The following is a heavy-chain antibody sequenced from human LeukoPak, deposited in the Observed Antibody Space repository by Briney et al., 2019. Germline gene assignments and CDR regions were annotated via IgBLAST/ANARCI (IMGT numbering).Heavy chain of an antibody. CDR2: ISHSGDSP. CDR1: GFSFSSYG. CDR3: ARQITHSGSLDY. J-gene: IGHJ4*02. D-gene: IGHD3-22*01. V-gene: IGHV3-23*01. Sequence: GGSLRLSCAASGFSFSSYGMSWVRQAPGKGLEWVSGISHSGDSPYYADSVKGRFTISRDNSKNTLYLQMNSLRAEDTAVYYCARQITHSGSLDYWGQGTLVTVSS.